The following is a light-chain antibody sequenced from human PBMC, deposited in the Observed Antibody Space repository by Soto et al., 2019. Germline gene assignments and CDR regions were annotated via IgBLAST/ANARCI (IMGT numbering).Light chain of an antibody. CDR2: GAS. J-gene: IGKJ4*01. Sequence: EIVLTQSPDTLSLSPGERATLSCRASQSVSASYLAWCQHKPGQAPRLLMYGASRRATGIPDRFSGSGSGTDFTLTISRLEPEDFVVYFCQQYGSSPLTFGGGTKVDIK. CDR3: QQYGSSPLT. V-gene: IGKV3-20*01. CDR1: QSVSASY.